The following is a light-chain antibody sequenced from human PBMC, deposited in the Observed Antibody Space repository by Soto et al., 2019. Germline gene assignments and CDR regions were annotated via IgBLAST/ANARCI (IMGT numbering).Light chain of an antibody. CDR1: QSLSSY. J-gene: IGKJ4*01. CDR2: DAS. Sequence: DIVLTQSPATLSLSPGERATLSCRASQSLSSYLAWYQQRRGQAPRLLIYDASRRATGIPARFSGSGSGTDFTLSISSLEPEDFAVYYCQQRSDWPLTFGGGTKVEIK. V-gene: IGKV3-11*01. CDR3: QQRSDWPLT.